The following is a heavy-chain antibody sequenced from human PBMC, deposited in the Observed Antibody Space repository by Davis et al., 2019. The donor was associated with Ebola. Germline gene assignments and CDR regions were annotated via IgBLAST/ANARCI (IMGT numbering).Heavy chain of an antibody. Sequence: GESLKISCTTSGFTFGDYAMTWVRQAPGKGLEWVANIIQDGSQKYYVDSVKGRFTISRDNAKNSLYLQMNSLRAEDTAVYYCARLRWLQSYYFDYWGQGTLVTVSS. J-gene: IGHJ4*02. V-gene: IGHV3-7*01. CDR2: IIQDGSQK. CDR1: GFTFGDYA. D-gene: IGHD5-24*01. CDR3: ARLRWLQSYYFDY.